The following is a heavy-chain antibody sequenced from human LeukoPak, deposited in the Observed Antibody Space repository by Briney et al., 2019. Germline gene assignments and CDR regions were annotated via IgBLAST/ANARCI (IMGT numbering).Heavy chain of an antibody. J-gene: IGHJ4*02. V-gene: IGHV3-30*18. CDR1: GFTFSSYG. CDR2: ISYDGGNK. CDR3: AKDRSTSNILTGYQDN. D-gene: IGHD3-9*01. Sequence: GSLRLSCAASGFTFSSYGMHWVRQAPGKGLEWVAVISYDGGNKHYADPVKGRFTISRDNSKNTLYLQMNSLRAEDTAVYYCAKDRSTSNILTGYQDNWGQGTLVTVSS.